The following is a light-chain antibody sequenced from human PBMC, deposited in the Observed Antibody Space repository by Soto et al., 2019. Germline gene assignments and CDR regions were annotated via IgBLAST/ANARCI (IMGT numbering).Light chain of an antibody. CDR1: QSVSSNY. Sequence: ESVLTQSPGTLSLSPGERATLSCRASQSVSSNYLAWYQQKPGQAPRLLIYGASTRATGIPDRFSGSGSGTDFTLTISRLEPEDSAVYYCQFYGSSLITFGQGTRLEI. V-gene: IGKV3-20*01. J-gene: IGKJ5*01. CDR2: GAS. CDR3: QFYGSSLIT.